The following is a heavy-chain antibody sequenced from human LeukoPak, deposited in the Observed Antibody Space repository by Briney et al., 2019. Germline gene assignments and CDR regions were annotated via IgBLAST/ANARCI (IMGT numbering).Heavy chain of an antibody. D-gene: IGHD3-16*02. CDR2: ISASGGST. Sequence: GGSLRLSCAASGFTFSSFAMSWVRQAPGKGLEWISVISASGGSTYYADSVKGRFTISRDNSKNTLHLQMNSLRAEDTAVYYCAKGISIYSYFDNWGQGTLVTVSS. V-gene: IGHV3-23*01. CDR1: GFTFSSFA. J-gene: IGHJ4*02. CDR3: AKGISIYSYFDN.